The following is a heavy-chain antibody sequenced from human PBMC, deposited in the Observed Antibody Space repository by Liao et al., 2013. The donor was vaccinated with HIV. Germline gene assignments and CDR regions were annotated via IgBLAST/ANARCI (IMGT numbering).Heavy chain of an antibody. V-gene: IGHV4-59*01. CDR1: GGSINNYS. CDR2: IFYSGST. Sequence: QVQLQESGPGLVKPSETLSLTCTVSGGSINNYSWSWLRQPPGKGLEWIGYIFYSGSTNYNPSLKSRVTMSIDTSKNQFSLKLSSVTAADTAVYYCAKDSSFGVVHGSWYFGLWGRGTLVTVSS. J-gene: IGHJ2*01. D-gene: IGHD3-3*01. CDR3: AKDSSFGVVHGSWYFGL.